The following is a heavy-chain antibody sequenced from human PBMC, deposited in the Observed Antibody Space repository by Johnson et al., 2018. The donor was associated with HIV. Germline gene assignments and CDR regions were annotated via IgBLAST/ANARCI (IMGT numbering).Heavy chain of an antibody. CDR3: TVSGVLVVATTYDAFDI. CDR1: GFTFSNAW. Sequence: VQLVESGGGLVKPGGSLRLSCAASGFTFSNAWMSWVRQAPGKGLEWVGRIKSKTDGGTKDYAAPVKGRFTISRDDSKNTLYLQMNSLKTEDTAVFYCTVSGVLVVATTYDAFDIWGQGTMVTVSS. V-gene: IGHV3-15*01. J-gene: IGHJ3*02. CDR2: IKSKTDGGTK. D-gene: IGHD1-26*01.